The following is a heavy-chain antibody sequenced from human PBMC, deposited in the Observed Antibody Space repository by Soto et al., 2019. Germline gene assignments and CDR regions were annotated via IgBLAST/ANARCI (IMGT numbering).Heavy chain of an antibody. CDR1: GFTFSSYA. CDR3: ARDRSDYGGNSFDY. V-gene: IGHV3-30-3*01. D-gene: IGHD4-17*01. J-gene: IGHJ4*02. CDR2: ISYDGSNK. Sequence: QVQLVESGGGVVQPGRSLRLSCAASGFTFSSYAMHWVRQAPGKGLEWVAVISYDGSNKYYADSVKGRFTISRDNSKNTLYLQTNSLRAEDTAVYYCARDRSDYGGNSFDYWGQGTLVTVSS.